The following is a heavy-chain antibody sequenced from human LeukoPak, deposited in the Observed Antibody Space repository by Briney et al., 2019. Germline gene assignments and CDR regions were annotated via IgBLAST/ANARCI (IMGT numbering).Heavy chain of an antibody. D-gene: IGHD6-19*01. J-gene: IGHJ4*02. CDR1: GDSVSSNSAA. V-gene: IGHV6-1*01. CDR2: TYYRSKWYN. Sequence: SQTLSLTFAISGDSVSSNSAAWNWIRQSPSRGLEWLGRTYYRSKWYNDYAVSVKSRITINPDTSKNKFSLQLNSVTPEDTAVYYCARDFPLIAVAGTYFDYWGQGTLVTVSS. CDR3: ARDFPLIAVAGTYFDY.